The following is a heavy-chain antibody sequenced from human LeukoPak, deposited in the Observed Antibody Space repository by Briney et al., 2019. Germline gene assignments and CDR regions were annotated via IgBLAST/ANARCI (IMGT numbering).Heavy chain of an antibody. CDR1: GFTFSSYA. J-gene: IGHJ4*02. CDR2: ISYDGSNK. D-gene: IGHD7-27*01. Sequence: GRSLRLSCAASGFTFSSYAMHWVRQAPGKGLEWVAVISYDGSNKYYADSVKGRFTISRDNSKNTLYLQMNSLRAEDTAVYYCARDEVANWGSIDYWGQGTLVTVSS. CDR3: ARDEVANWGSIDY. V-gene: IGHV3-30-3*01.